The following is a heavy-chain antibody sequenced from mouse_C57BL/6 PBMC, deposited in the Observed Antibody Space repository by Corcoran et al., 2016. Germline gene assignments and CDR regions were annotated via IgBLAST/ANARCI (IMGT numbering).Heavy chain of an antibody. CDR3: ARSRDFSLFAY. J-gene: IGHJ3*01. Sequence: QVTLKESGPGILQSSQTLSLTCSFSGFSLSTSGMGVSWIRQPSGKGLEWLAHIYWDDDKRYNPSLKSRLTISKDTSRNQVFLKITSVDTADTATYDCARSRDFSLFAYWGQGTLVTVSA. CDR1: GFSLSTSGMG. V-gene: IGHV8-12*01. CDR2: IYWDDDK.